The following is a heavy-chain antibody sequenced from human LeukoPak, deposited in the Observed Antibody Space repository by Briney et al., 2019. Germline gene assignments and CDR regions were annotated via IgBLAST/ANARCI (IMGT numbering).Heavy chain of an antibody. CDR1: GFTVSSNY. Sequence: GGSLRLSCAASGFTVSSNYMSWVRQAPGKGLEWVSVIYSGGSTYYADSVKGRFTISRDNSRNTLYLQMNSLRAEDTAVYYCARAPGSSWPPSLDYWGQGTLVTVSS. CDR3: ARAPGSSWPPSLDY. CDR2: IYSGGST. V-gene: IGHV3-53*01. J-gene: IGHJ4*02. D-gene: IGHD6-13*01.